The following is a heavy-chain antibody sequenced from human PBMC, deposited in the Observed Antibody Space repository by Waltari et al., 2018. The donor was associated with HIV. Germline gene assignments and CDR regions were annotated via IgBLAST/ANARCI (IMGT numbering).Heavy chain of an antibody. D-gene: IGHD6-19*01. V-gene: IGHV4-38-2*02. CDR1: GYSISSGHY. CDR2: IYHSGSS. CDR3: ATIRAVAGSYYFDS. J-gene: IGHJ4*02. Sequence: QVQLQESGPGLVKPSATLSLTCSVSGYSISSGHYWGWLRQPPGKGLEWIGNIYHSGSSYYHPSLESRVTISVDTSKNQFSLKVSSMTAADTALYYCATIRAVAGSYYFDSWGQGILVTVSS.